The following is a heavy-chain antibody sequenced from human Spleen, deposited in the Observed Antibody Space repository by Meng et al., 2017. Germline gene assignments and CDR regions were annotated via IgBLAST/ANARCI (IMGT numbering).Heavy chain of an antibody. V-gene: IGHV1-69*10. CDR3: GRPHAPGNGHYAMDV. J-gene: IGHJ6*02. D-gene: IGHD2-8*01. CDR2: IIPVLGQT. Sequence: SVKVSCKASGGTFSSYAISWVRQAPGQGREWMGGIIPVLGQTNYAQRFQGRVTITADDSTSTAYMELNSLTSADTAVYYCGRPHAPGNGHYAMDVWGQGTAVTVSS. CDR1: GGTFSSYA.